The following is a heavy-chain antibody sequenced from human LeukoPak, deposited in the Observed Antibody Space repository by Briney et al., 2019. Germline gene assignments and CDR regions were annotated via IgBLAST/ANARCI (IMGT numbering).Heavy chain of an antibody. Sequence: PGGSLRLSCAASGFTFSSYGMHWVRQAPGKGLEWVAFIRYDGSNKCNADSVQGRFTISRDNSKNTLYLQTNSLRAEDTAVYYCAKDFKRHCRSSSCAYDSWGQGTLVTVSS. CDR3: AKDFKRHCRSSSCAYDS. CDR2: IRYDGSNK. CDR1: GFTFSSYG. D-gene: IGHD2-2*01. J-gene: IGHJ4*02. V-gene: IGHV3-30*02.